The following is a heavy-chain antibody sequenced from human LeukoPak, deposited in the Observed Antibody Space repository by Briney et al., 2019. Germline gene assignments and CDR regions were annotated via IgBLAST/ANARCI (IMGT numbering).Heavy chain of an antibody. CDR2: ISSSGSTI. Sequence: PGGSLRLSCAASGFTFSSYAMSWIRQAPGKGLEWVSYISSSGSTIYYADSVKGRFTISRDNAKNSLYLQMNSLRAEDTAVYYWARGGGGGSYSYYYYYGMDVWGQGTTVTVSS. J-gene: IGHJ6*02. D-gene: IGHD3-10*01. CDR3: ARGGGGGSYSYYYYYGMDV. V-gene: IGHV3-11*01. CDR1: GFTFSSYA.